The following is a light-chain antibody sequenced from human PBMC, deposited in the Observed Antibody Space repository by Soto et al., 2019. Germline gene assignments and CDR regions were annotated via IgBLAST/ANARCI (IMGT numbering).Light chain of an antibody. CDR1: QSVSSY. CDR2: DAS. V-gene: IGKV3-11*01. CDR3: QQRSHCRHT. J-gene: IGKJ2*01. Sequence: EILFTQSPATLSLSPGERPTLSCRARQSVSSYLAWYQQKPGQAHMLLIYDASNRAAGIPASFSGSGSGTHFTLTISALEPEDFAFYCCQQRSHCRHTFRQGTKLEIK.